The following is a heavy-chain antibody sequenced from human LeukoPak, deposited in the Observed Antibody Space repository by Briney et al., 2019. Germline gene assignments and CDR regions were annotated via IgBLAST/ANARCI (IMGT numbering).Heavy chain of an antibody. CDR3: ARAAVAGPYAFDI. Sequence: PSETLSLTCTVSGGSVSSSSYYWGWIRQPPGKGLEWIGSIYYSGDTYYSPSLKSRVTLSVHTSENQFSLKLSSVTAADTAIYYYARAAVAGPYAFDIWGQGTMVTVSS. D-gene: IGHD6-19*01. CDR2: IYYSGDT. J-gene: IGHJ3*02. V-gene: IGHV4-39*07. CDR1: GGSVSSSSYY.